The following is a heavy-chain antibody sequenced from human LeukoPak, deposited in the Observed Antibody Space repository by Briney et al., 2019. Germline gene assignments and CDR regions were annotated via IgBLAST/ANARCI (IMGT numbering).Heavy chain of an antibody. Sequence: PGGSLRLSCAASGFTFRSYWMSWVRQAPGKGLEWVANINLDGSEKYYVDSVKGRYTISRDNAKNSLYLQMRSLRAEDTAIYYCARDSPYSDSFAYDYWGQGTLVTASS. V-gene: IGHV3-7*01. D-gene: IGHD1-26*01. CDR3: ARDSPYSDSFAYDY. CDR2: INLDGSEK. J-gene: IGHJ4*02. CDR1: GFTFRSYW.